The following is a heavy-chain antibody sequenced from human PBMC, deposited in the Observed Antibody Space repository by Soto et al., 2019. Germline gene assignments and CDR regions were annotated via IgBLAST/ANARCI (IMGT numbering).Heavy chain of an antibody. CDR3: ARDASITMIPGLDWFDP. J-gene: IGHJ5*02. CDR1: GGTFSSYA. Sequence: QVQLVQSGAEVKKPGSSVKVSCKASGGTFSSYAISWVRQAPGQGLEWMGGIIPIFGTANYAQKFQGRVRITADESTSTAYKELSSLRSEDTAVYYCARDASITMIPGLDWFDPWGQGTLVTVSS. CDR2: IIPIFGTA. D-gene: IGHD3-22*01. V-gene: IGHV1-69*01.